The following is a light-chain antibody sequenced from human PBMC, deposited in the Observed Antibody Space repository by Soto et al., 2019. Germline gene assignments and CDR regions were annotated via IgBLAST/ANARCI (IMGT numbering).Light chain of an antibody. J-gene: IGLJ3*02. V-gene: IGLV1-44*01. CDR2: RNN. CDR1: NSNIGTNS. CDR3: AAWDGSLNGWV. Sequence: QAVLTHPPSASGTPGQRVTISCSGSNSNIGTNSMNWYQQLPGTAPKLLIHRNNQRPSGVPDRFSGSKSGTSASLAISGLQSEDEADYYCAAWDGSLNGWVFGGGTKLTVL.